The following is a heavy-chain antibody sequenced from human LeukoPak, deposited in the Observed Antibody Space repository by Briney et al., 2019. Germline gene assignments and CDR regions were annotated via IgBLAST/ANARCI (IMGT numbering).Heavy chain of an antibody. Sequence: ASVRVSCKASGYTFTGYYMHWVRQAPGQGLEWMGWINPNSGGTNYAQKVQGRVTMTRDTSISTAYMELSRLRSDDTAVYYCARVMGYYDSSGYYSYYFDYWGQGTLVTVSS. V-gene: IGHV1-2*02. CDR3: ARVMGYYDSSGYYSYYFDY. CDR2: INPNSGGT. CDR1: GYTFTGYY. J-gene: IGHJ4*02. D-gene: IGHD3-22*01.